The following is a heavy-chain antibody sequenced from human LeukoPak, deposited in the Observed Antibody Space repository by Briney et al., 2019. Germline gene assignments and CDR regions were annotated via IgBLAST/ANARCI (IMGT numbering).Heavy chain of an antibody. CDR2: IYYSGST. D-gene: IGHD5-18*01. V-gene: IGHV4-59*08. CDR3: ARLERGYSYGLPDS. Sequence: PSETLSLTCTVSGGSISSYYWSWIRQPPGKGLEWIGYIYYSGSTNYNPSLKSRVTISVDTSKNLFSLKLSSVTAADTAVYYCARLERGYSYGLPDSWGQGTLVTVSS. J-gene: IGHJ4*02. CDR1: GGSISSYY.